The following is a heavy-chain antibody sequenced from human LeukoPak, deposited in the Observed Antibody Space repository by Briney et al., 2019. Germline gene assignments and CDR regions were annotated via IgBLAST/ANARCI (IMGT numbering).Heavy chain of an antibody. V-gene: IGHV4-34*01. D-gene: IGHD6-6*01. Sequence: NLSETLSLTCAVYGGSFSGYYWSWIRQPPGKGLEWIGEINHSGSTNYNPSLKSRVTISVDTSKNQFSLKLSSVTAADTAVYYCARGRYSSSPVSFSYYYYGMDVWGQGTTVTVSS. CDR1: GGSFSGYY. CDR2: INHSGST. J-gene: IGHJ6*02. CDR3: ARGRYSSSPVSFSYYYYGMDV.